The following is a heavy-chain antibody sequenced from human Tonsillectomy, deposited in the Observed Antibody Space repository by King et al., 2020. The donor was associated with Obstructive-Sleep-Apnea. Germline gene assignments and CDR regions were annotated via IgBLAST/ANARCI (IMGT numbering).Heavy chain of an antibody. Sequence: VQLVESGGGLVKPGGSLRLSCAASGFTFNIYTMNWVRQAPGEGLEWVSSISSTSTTIYYADSVKGRFTISRDNAKNSLCLQMNSLRAEDTAVYYCARSAPYSYGSGNYYPFDFWGRGTLVTVSS. D-gene: IGHD3-10*01. CDR3: ARSAPYSYGSGNYYPFDF. V-gene: IGHV3-21*01. CDR2: ISSTSTTI. CDR1: GFTFNIYT. J-gene: IGHJ4*02.